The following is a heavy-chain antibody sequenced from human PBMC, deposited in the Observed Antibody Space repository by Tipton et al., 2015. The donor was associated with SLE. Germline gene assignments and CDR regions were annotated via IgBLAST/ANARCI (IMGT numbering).Heavy chain of an antibody. CDR1: GYTFTDYY. CDR2: INPYSGGT. D-gene: IGHD4/OR15-4a*01. V-gene: IGHV1-2*07. CDR3: ARASANYYSLHI. J-gene: IGHJ3*02. Sequence: QSGAEVKKPGASVRVSCKSSGYTFTDYYMHWVRQAPGQGLEWMGWINPYSGGTNSNDKFKIRVTMTRDTSISTAYMELTRLRYDDTAVYYCARASANYYSLHIWGQGTMVTVSS.